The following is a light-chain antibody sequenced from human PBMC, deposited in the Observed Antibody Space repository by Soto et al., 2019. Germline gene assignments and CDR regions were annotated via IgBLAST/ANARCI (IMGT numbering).Light chain of an antibody. CDR2: GTS. Sequence: EIVLTQSPGTLSLSPGERATLSCRASQGIISTFLAWYQQKPGQPPRLLMYGTSNRATGIPDRFSGSGSGTDFTLTISRLEPEDFAVYYCQQYGSSGTFGQGTKVDI. J-gene: IGKJ1*01. V-gene: IGKV3-20*01. CDR3: QQYGSSGT. CDR1: QGIISTF.